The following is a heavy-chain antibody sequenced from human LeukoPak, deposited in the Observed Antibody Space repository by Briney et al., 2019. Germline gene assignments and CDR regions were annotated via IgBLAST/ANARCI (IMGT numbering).Heavy chain of an antibody. D-gene: IGHD2-2*01. CDR3: TRGSLGYCSSTSCYGGYYFDY. Sequence: PSETLSLTSADHGGSSSGYYWSWIRQPPGKGLEWIGEINHSGSTNYNPSLKSRVTISVDTSKNQFSLKLSSVTAADTAVYYCTRGSLGYCSSTSCYGGYYFDYWGQGTLVTVSS. J-gene: IGHJ4*02. CDR2: INHSGST. V-gene: IGHV4-34*01. CDR1: GGSSSGYY.